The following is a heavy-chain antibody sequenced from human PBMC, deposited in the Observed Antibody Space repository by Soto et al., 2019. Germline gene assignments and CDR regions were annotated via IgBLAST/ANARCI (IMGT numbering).Heavy chain of an antibody. CDR2: ISAYSGST. CDR1: GYTFITYG. J-gene: IGHJ4*02. D-gene: IGHD6-13*01. CDR3: ARDFTKSSSWPYYFDY. Sequence: QVQLVQSGAEVKKPGASVKVSCKASGYTFITYGISWVRQAPGQGLEWMGWISAYSGSTKFAQKLQGRVTMTTDTSTTTAYMELRSLTSADTAVYYCARDFTKSSSWPYYFDYWGQGTLVTVSS. V-gene: IGHV1-18*01.